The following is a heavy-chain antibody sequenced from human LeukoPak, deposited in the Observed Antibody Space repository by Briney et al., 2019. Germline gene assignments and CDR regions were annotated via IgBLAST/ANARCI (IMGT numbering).Heavy chain of an antibody. D-gene: IGHD5-12*01. CDR1: GFTFSSYA. J-gene: IGHJ4*02. CDR2: ISGSGGST. CDR3: AKAVERGYSGYAFGY. V-gene: IGHV3-23*01. Sequence: GSLRLSCAASGFTFSSYAMSWVRQAPGKGLEWVSAISGSGGSTYYADSVKGRFTISRDNSKNTLYLQMNSLRAEDTAVYYCAKAVERGYSGYAFGYWGQGTLVTVSS.